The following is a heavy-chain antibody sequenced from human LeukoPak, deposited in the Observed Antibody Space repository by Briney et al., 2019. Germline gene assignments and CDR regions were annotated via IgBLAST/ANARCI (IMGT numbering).Heavy chain of an antibody. CDR3: ARGCSSTSCYRGFDY. V-gene: IGHV1-18*01. D-gene: IGHD2-2*01. CDR1: GYTFTSYG. J-gene: IGHJ4*02. CDR2: ISAYNGNT. Sequence: ASVKVSCKASGYTFTSYGISWVRQAPGQGLEWMGWISAYNGNTSYAQKLQGRVTMTTDTSTSTAYMELRSLRSDDTAVYYCARGCSSTSCYRGFDYWGQGTLVTVSS.